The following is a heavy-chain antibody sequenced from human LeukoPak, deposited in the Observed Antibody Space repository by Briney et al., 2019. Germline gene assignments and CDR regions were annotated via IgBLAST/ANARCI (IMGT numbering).Heavy chain of an antibody. J-gene: IGHJ4*02. CDR1: GFTFTTYA. CDR3: ARDLSGVTGYTYGRGIDY. CDR2: ITGSGGST. D-gene: IGHD5-18*01. V-gene: IGHV3-23*01. Sequence: GGSLRLSCGASGFTFTTYAMTWVRQAPGKGLEWVSSITGSGGSTYYGDSVKGRFTISRDNSKNTLYLQMNSLRAEDTAVYYCARDLSGVTGYTYGRGIDYWGQGTLVTVSS.